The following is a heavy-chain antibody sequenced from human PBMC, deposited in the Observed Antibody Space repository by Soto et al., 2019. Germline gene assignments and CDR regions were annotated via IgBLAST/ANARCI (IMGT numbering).Heavy chain of an antibody. J-gene: IGHJ4*02. CDR1: GFTFNTYA. Sequence: EVQLLESGGGLVQPGGSLRLSCAASGFTFNTYAMSWVRQAPGEGLEWGSGIGGGTGATYNADSVKGRFIISRDNSKNTLYLQMNNLRVEDTAVYYCAKNAMSTVTRRGQYFDSWGQGTLVTVSS. CDR3: AKNAMSTVTRRGQYFDS. CDR2: IGGGTGAT. D-gene: IGHD4-17*01. V-gene: IGHV3-23*01.